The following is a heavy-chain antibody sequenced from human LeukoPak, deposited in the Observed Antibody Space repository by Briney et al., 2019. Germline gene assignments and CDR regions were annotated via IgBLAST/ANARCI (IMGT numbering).Heavy chain of an antibody. CDR1: GGSISSYY. J-gene: IGHJ4*02. CDR2: IYYSGST. Sequence: PSETLSLTCTVSGGSISSYYWSWIRQHPGKGLEWIGYIYYSGSTYYNPSLKSRVTISVDTSKNQFSLKLSSVTAADTAVYYCARADSSGYYSDYWGQGTLVTVSS. V-gene: IGHV4-59*06. CDR3: ARADSSGYYSDY. D-gene: IGHD3-22*01.